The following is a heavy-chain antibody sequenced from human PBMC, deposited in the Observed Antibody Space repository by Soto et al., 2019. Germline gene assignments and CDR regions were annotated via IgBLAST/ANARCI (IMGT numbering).Heavy chain of an antibody. CDR2: IIPIFGTA. V-gene: IGHV1-69*13. D-gene: IGHD5-18*01. CDR3: AREWAAGYSYGPTQVFDP. Sequence: GASVKVSCKASGGTFSSYAISWVRQAPGQGLEWMGGIIPIFGTANYAQKFQGRVTITADESTSTAYMELSSLRSEDTAVYYCAREWAAGYSYGPTQVFDPWGQGTLVTVSS. J-gene: IGHJ5*02. CDR1: GGTFSSYA.